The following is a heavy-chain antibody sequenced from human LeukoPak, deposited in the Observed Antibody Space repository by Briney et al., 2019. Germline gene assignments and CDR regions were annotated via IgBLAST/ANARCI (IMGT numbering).Heavy chain of an antibody. Sequence: SETLSLTCSVSGASISRYYWSWIRQPPGKGLEWIGYFHHSGNTNYSPSLSSRITMSVDTSKNQFSLRLNSVTAADTAIYYCARRAAAIDSWGQGTLVTVSS. V-gene: IGHV4-59*12. J-gene: IGHJ4*02. D-gene: IGHD6-13*01. CDR2: FHHSGNT. CDR1: GASISRYY. CDR3: ARRAAAIDS.